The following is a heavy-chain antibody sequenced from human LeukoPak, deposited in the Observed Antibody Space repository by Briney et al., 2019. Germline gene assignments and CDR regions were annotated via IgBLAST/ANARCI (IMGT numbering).Heavy chain of an antibody. D-gene: IGHD1-1*01. V-gene: IGHV1-46*01. Sequence: ASVKVSCKASGYTFTSYYMHWVRQAPGQGLEWMGIINPSGGCTSYAQKFQGRVTMTRDTSTSTVYMELSSLRSEDTAVYYCARELHVERDDYWGQGTLVTVSS. J-gene: IGHJ4*02. CDR2: INPSGGCT. CDR1: GYTFTSYY. CDR3: ARELHVERDDY.